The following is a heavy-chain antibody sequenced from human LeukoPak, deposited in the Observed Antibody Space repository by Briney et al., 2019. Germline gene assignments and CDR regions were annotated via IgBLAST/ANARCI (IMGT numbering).Heavy chain of an antibody. CDR1: GDSISAYY. J-gene: IGHJ5*02. CDR2: IYLGGST. V-gene: IGHV4-4*09. D-gene: IGHD6-6*01. CDR3: ARTVLEYTTSSVHGRLDP. Sequence: SETLSLTCTVSGDSISAYYWSWIRQPPGKGLEWIGCIYLGGSTNYNPSLKSRVTISVDTSRNQFSLKLSSVTAADTAVYYCARTVLEYTTSSVHGRLDPWGQGTLVTVSS.